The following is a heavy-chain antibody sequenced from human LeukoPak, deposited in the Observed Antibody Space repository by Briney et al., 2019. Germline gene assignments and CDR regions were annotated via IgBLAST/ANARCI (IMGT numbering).Heavy chain of an antibody. CDR1: GLTFSSYS. Sequence: GGSLRLSCAASGLTFSSYSMNWVRQAPGKGLEWVSSISSSSSYIYYADSVKGRFTISRDNAKNSLYLQMNSLRAEDTAVYYCARDRGKGVDYWGQGTLVTVSS. D-gene: IGHD3-16*01. V-gene: IGHV3-21*01. CDR3: ARDRGKGVDY. J-gene: IGHJ4*02. CDR2: ISSSSSYI.